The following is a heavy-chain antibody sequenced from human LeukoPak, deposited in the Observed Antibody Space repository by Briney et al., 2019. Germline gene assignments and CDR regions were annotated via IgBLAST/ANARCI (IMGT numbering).Heavy chain of an antibody. Sequence: PSETLSLTCTVSGGSISSGSYYWGWIRQPPGKGLEWIGYIYYSGSTNYNPSLKSRVTISVDTSKNQFSLKLSSVTAADTAVYYCARGKARGYGYYYYMDVWGKGTTVTVSS. D-gene: IGHD3-16*01. V-gene: IGHV4-61*01. CDR1: GGSISSGSYY. CDR2: IYYSGST. J-gene: IGHJ6*03. CDR3: ARGKARGYGYYYYMDV.